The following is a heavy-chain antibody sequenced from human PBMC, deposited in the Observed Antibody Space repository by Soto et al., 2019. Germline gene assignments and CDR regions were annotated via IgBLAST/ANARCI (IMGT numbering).Heavy chain of an antibody. Sequence: AAVKVSCKASGYTFTDYAIHWARQAPGQELEWMGWINVGNGNTGYSRKFQGRVTNVRDMSASTAYIEVTSLTSEDTAIYYCAREGARYTPIDHWGEGTLVTLS. D-gene: IGHD2-15*01. V-gene: IGHV1-3*01. J-gene: IGHJ4*02. CDR3: AREGARYTPIDH. CDR2: INVGNGNT. CDR1: GYTFTDYA.